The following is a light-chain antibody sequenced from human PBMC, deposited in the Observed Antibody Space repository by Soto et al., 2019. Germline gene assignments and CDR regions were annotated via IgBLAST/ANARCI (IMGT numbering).Light chain of an antibody. CDR2: AAS. Sequence: DIQMTQSPSSLSASVGDRVTITCRASQSISDSLNWYQHKPGTAPNLLIYAASSLQSGVPSRFSGGGSGTDFTLTISSLQPEDFVTYFCQQSFSFPATFGGGTKVEIK. CDR3: QQSFSFPAT. V-gene: IGKV1-39*01. J-gene: IGKJ4*01. CDR1: QSISDS.